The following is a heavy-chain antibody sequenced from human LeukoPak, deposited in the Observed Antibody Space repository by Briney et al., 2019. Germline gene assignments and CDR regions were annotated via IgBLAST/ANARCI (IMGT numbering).Heavy chain of an antibody. J-gene: IGHJ4*02. Sequence: ASVKVSCKASGYTFTSYYMHWVRQAPGQGLEWMGGIIPIFGTANYAQKFQGRVTITADESTSTAYMELSSLRSEDTAVYYCARDSDSSSSGTFDYWGQGTLVTVSS. CDR1: GYTFTSYY. D-gene: IGHD6-6*01. CDR3: ARDSDSSSSGTFDY. V-gene: IGHV1-69*13. CDR2: IIPIFGTA.